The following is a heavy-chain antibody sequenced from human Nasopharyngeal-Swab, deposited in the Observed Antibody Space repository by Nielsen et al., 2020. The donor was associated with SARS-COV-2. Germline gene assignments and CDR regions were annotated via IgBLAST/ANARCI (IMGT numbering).Heavy chain of an antibody. J-gene: IGHJ6*02. Sequence: GRSLRLSWAPSGFTFSSYWMHWVRHAQGKGLVWVSRINSDGSSTSYADSVKGRFTISRDNAKNTLYLQMNSLRAEDTAVYYCARVRGGVPAEMNYGMDVWGQGTTVTVSS. V-gene: IGHV3-74*01. CDR1: GFTFSSYW. CDR2: INSDGSST. CDR3: ARVRGGVPAEMNYGMDV. D-gene: IGHD2-2*01.